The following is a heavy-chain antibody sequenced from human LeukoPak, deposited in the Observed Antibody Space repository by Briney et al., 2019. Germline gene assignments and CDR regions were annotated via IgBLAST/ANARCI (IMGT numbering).Heavy chain of an antibody. J-gene: IGHJ4*02. D-gene: IGHD5-18*01. V-gene: IGHV4-39*01. CDR3: ARWQLTAMSYKTFDY. CDR1: GGSISSSSYY. Sequence: SETLSLTCTVSGGSISSSSYYWGWIRQPPGKGLEWIGSIYYSGSTHYNPSLKSRVTISVDTSKNQFSLKLSSVTAADTAVYYCARWQLTAMSYKTFDYWGQGTLVTVSS. CDR2: IYYSGST.